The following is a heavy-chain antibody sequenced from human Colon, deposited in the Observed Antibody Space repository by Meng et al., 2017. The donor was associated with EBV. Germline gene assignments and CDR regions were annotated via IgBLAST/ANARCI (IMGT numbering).Heavy chain of an antibody. V-gene: IGHV4-31*03. CDR1: CGAVGGGGDD. Sequence: LLVSSIERWKPDASLPLTYTVSCGAVGGGGDDWNLGRQHHGKCLEWYGHIYYSVITFNNPSLKRRVIIVIDTSNNKFALNLRSVTAADTAVYYCSRISSGWDYFDYWCQGTLVTVSS. D-gene: IGHD6-19*01. CDR3: SRISSGWDYFDY. CDR2: IYYSVIT. J-gene: IGHJ4*02.